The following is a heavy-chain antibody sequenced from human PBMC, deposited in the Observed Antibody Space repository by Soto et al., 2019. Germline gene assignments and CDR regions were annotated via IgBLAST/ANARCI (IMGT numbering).Heavy chain of an antibody. J-gene: IGHJ4*02. CDR3: ARSEATVLDY. V-gene: IGHV4-30-4*01. CDR1: GGSISSGDYY. D-gene: IGHD4-17*01. Sequence: PSETLSLTCTVSGGSISSGDYYCSWIRQPPGKGLEWIGYIYYSGRTNYNPSLKSRVTISVDKSKNEFSLILSSVTAADTAVYYCARSEATVLDYWGQGTLVTVSS. CDR2: IYYSGRT.